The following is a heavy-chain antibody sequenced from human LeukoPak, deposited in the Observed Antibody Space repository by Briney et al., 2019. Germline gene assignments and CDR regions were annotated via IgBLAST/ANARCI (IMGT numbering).Heavy chain of an antibody. CDR3: ARSTLFYCSGGSCYFDY. CDR2: INAYSGGT. V-gene: IGHV1-2*02. J-gene: IGHJ4*02. D-gene: IGHD2-15*01. Sequence: ASVKVSCKASGYTFTSYGISWVRQAPGQGLEWMGWINAYSGGTNYAQKFQGRVTMTRDTSISTAYMELSRLRSDDTAVYYCARSTLFYCSGGSCYFDYWGQGTLVTVSS. CDR1: GYTFTSYG.